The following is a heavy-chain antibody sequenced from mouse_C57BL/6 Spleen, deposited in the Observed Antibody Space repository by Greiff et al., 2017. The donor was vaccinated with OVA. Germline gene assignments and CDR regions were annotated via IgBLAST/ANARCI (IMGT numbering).Heavy chain of an antibody. CDR2: INPSTGGT. V-gene: IGHV1-42*01. J-gene: IGHJ4*01. CDR1: GYSFTGYY. D-gene: IGHD1-1*01. CDR3: ARRKYYYGSSYDYAMDY. Sequence: VQLKQSGPELVKPGASVKISCKASGYSFTGYYMNWVKQSPEKSLEWIGEINPSTGGTTYNQKFKAKATLTVDKSSSTAYMQLKSLTSEDSAVYYCARRKYYYGSSYDYAMDYWGQGTSVTVSS.